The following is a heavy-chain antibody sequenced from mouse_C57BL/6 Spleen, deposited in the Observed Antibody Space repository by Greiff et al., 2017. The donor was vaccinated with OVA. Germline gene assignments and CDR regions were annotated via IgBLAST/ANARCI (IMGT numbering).Heavy chain of an antibody. CDR2: IHPSDSDT. CDR3: EIGGITTGVADD. CDR1: GYTFTSYW. V-gene: IGHV1-74*01. D-gene: IGHD1-1*01. J-gene: IGHJ2*01. Sequence: QVQLQQPGAELVKPGASVKVSCKASGYTFTSYWMHWVKQRPGQGLEWIGRIHPSDSDTNYNQKFKGKATLTVDKSSSTAYMQLNSLTSEDSAVYYCEIGGITTGVADDWGKGTTLTVSS.